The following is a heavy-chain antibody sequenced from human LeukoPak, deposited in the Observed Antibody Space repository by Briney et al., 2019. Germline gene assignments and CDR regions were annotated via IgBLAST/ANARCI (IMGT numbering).Heavy chain of an antibody. Sequence: ASVTVSCKASGYSFTSNYIHWVRQAPGQGLEWMGMIYPRDGSTSYAQKLQGRVTVTRDTSTSTVHMEPSGLRSEDTAVYYCARDQEAFDYWGQGTLVTVSS. CDR2: IYPRDGST. CDR3: ARDQEAFDY. J-gene: IGHJ4*02. CDR1: GYSFTSNY. V-gene: IGHV1-46*01.